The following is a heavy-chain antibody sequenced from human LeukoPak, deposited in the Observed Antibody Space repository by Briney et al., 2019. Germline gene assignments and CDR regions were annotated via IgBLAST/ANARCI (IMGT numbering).Heavy chain of an antibody. J-gene: IGHJ4*02. V-gene: IGHV4-61*02. CDR3: ARDTSGRAY. Sequence: PSETLSLTCTVSGGSISSGSYYWSWIRQPAGKGLEWIGRIYTSGSTNYNPSLKSRVTISVDTSKNQFSLKLSSVTAADTAVFYCARDTSGRAYWGQGTLVTVSS. CDR2: IYTSGST. CDR1: GGSISSGSYY.